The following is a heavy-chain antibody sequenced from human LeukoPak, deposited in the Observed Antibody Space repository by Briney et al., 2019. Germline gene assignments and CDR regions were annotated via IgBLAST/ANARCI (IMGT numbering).Heavy chain of an antibody. J-gene: IGHJ4*02. Sequence: SETLSLTCSVSGASINSHYWTWIRQPAGKGLEWIGRIYISGSTNYNPSLKSRVTISVDTSKNQFSLKLSSVTAADTAVYYCARHFPYQVLPGILDYWGQGTLVTVSS. CDR2: IYISGST. V-gene: IGHV4-4*07. D-gene: IGHD3-10*01. CDR3: ARHFPYQVLPGILDY. CDR1: GASINSHY.